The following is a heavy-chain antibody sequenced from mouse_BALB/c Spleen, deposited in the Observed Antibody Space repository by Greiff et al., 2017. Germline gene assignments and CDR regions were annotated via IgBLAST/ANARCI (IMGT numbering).Heavy chain of an antibody. CDR2: INSNGGST. V-gene: IGHV5-6-3*01. J-gene: IGHJ2*01. CDR1: GFTFSSYG. CDR3: ARAAGYGY. D-gene: IGHD1-2*01. Sequence: DVQLVESGGGLVQPGGSLKLSCAASGFTFSSYGMSWVRQTPDKRLELVATINSNGGSTYYPDSVKGRFTISRDNAKNTLYLQMSSLKSEDTAMYYCARAAGYGYWGQGTTLTVSS.